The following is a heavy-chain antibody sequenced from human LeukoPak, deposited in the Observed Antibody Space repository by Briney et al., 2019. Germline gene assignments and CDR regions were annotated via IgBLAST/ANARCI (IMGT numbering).Heavy chain of an antibody. CDR3: ARDRVAGSWYYFDY. J-gene: IGHJ4*02. D-gene: IGHD6-13*01. V-gene: IGHV1-18*01. Sequence: ASVKVSCKASGYTFTSYGISWVRQAPGQGLEWMGWISGYNGNTNYAQKLQDRVTMTTDTSTSTAYMELRSLRSDDTAVYYCARDRVAGSWYYFDYWGQGTLVTVSS. CDR2: ISGYNGNT. CDR1: GYTFTSYG.